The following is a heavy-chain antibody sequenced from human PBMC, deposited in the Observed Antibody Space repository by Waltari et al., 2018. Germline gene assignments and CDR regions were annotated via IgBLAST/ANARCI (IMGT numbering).Heavy chain of an antibody. CDR2: INHSGST. Sequence: QVQLQQWGAGLLKPSETLSLTCAVYGVSFSGYYWSWIRQPPGKGLEWIGEINHSGSTNYHPSLKSRVTISVDTSKNQFSLKPSSVTAADTAGYYCARVRGFFRWFDPWGQGTLVTVSS. D-gene: IGHD3-10*01. CDR1: GVSFSGYY. CDR3: ARVRGFFRWFDP. J-gene: IGHJ5*02. V-gene: IGHV4-34*01.